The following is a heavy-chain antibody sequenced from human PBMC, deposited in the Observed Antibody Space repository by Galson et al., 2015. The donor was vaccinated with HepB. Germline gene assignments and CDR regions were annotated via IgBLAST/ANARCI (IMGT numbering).Heavy chain of an antibody. CDR3: ARDSHPGGSVDY. J-gene: IGHJ4*02. Sequence: SVKVSCKASGYLFTGYGITWVRQAPGQGLEWMGWISVNDGKTKYAQKIQGRVTMTTDTSTSTAYMELRSLRSDDTAVYYCARDSHPGGSVDYWGQGTLVTVSS. D-gene: IGHD1-26*01. CDR2: ISVNDGKT. V-gene: IGHV1-18*04. CDR1: GYLFTGYG.